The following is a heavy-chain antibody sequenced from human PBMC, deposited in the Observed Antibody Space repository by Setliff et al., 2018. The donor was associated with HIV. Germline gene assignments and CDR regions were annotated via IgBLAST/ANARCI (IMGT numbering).Heavy chain of an antibody. CDR3: ARRGAAMVLNWFDP. CDR2: INHSGST. Sequence: SETLSLTCAVYGGSFSGYYWSWIRQPPGKGLEWIGEINHSGSTNYNPSLKSRVTISVDTSKNQFSLKLSSVTAADTAVYYCARRGAAMVLNWFDPGGQGTLVTVPP. D-gene: IGHD5-18*01. CDR1: GGSFSGYY. J-gene: IGHJ5*02. V-gene: IGHV4-34*01.